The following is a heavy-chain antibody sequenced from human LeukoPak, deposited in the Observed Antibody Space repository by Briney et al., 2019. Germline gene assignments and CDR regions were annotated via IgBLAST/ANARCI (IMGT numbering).Heavy chain of an antibody. V-gene: IGHV1-69*13. D-gene: IGHD2-15*01. Sequence: SVKVSCKASGGTFSSYAISWVRQAPGQGLEWMGGIIPIFGTANYAQKFQGRVTITADESTSTAYMELSSLRSEDTAVYYCASAPGYCSGGSCPTFDYWGQGTLVTVSS. CDR1: GGTFSSYA. CDR3: ASAPGYCSGGSCPTFDY. CDR2: IIPIFGTA. J-gene: IGHJ4*02.